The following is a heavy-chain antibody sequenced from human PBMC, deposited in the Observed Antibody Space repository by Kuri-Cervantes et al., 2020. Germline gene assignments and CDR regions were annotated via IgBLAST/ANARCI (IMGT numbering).Heavy chain of an antibody. Sequence: ASVKVSCKASGYTFTSYGISWVRQAPGQGLEWMGWISAYNGNTNYAQKLQGRVTMTTDTSTSTAYMELRSLRSDDTAVYYCARDELRYFDWLLYGYYYYGMDVWGQGTTVTVSS. J-gene: IGHJ6*02. CDR1: GYTFTSYG. D-gene: IGHD3-9*01. CDR3: ARDELRYFDWLLYGYYYYGMDV. V-gene: IGHV1-18*01. CDR2: ISAYNGNT.